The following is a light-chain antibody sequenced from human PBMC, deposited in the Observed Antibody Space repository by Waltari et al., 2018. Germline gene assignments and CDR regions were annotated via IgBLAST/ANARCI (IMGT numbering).Light chain of an antibody. Sequence: EIVLTQSPGPLSLSPGERATLSCRASQGVGKYLAWYQQRPGQAPRLLLDHASIRATGIPDRFSGSGSGTDFSLTISRLEPEDFAVYYCQKYDFLPATFGQGTTVEIK. CDR3: QKYDFLPAT. J-gene: IGKJ1*01. CDR2: HAS. V-gene: IGKV3-20*01. CDR1: QGVGKY.